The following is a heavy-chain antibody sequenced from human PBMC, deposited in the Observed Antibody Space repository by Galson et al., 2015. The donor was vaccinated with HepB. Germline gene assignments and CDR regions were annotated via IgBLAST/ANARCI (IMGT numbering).Heavy chain of an antibody. D-gene: IGHD1-26*01. V-gene: IGHV3-66*01. J-gene: IGHJ4*02. Sequence: SLRLSCAASGFTVSSNYMGWVRQAPGKGLEWVSLIYNDGTTYYADSVKGRFSISRDKSKNTLYLQMNSLRAEDTAVYYCATWELLLYFDYWGQGTLVTVSS. CDR2: IYNDGTT. CDR3: ATWELLLYFDY. CDR1: GFTVSSNY.